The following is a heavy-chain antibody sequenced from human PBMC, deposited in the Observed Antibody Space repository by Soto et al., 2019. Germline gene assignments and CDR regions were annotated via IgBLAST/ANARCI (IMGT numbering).Heavy chain of an antibody. V-gene: IGHV1-3*01. CDR1: GFTFGDNL. Sequence: QVQLVQSGDEVRKPGASVNISCWASGFTFGDNLINWVRQAPGQSLEWMGWINPDNGNTKYLQTFQGRVTISRHSSASIAYVEVTDLTSVDTAVYYRARVMLSVSPRANDAFDVWGQGTMDTVSS. CDR3: ARVMLSVSPRANDAFDV. D-gene: IGHD2-8*01. CDR2: INPDNGNT. J-gene: IGHJ3*01.